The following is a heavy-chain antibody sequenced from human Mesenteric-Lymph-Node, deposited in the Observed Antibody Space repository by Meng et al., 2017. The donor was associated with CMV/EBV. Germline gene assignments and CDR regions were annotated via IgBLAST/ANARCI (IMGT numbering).Heavy chain of an antibody. CDR1: GGTFSSYA. Sequence: SVKVSCKASGGTFSSYAISWVRQAPGQGLEWMGGILPMFATSNYAQQFQGRVTITTDESTNTLYIELRRLRSEDTAVYYCARLDYYDSDGYGAFDTWGQGTMVTVSS. J-gene: IGHJ3*02. D-gene: IGHD3-22*01. V-gene: IGHV1-69*05. CDR2: ILPMFATS. CDR3: ARLDYYDSDGYGAFDT.